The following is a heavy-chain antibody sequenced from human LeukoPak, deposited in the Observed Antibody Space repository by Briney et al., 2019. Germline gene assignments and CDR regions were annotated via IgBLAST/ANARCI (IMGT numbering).Heavy chain of an antibody. CDR3: ARGRSGELTWAFTLDS. J-gene: IGHJ4*02. V-gene: IGHV1-2*02. D-gene: IGHD3-10*01. CDR2: INPKSGGT. Sequence: ASVKVSCKASGYTLTGYYMNWVRQAPGQGLECMGWINPKSGGTNYAQKFQGRVTMTMDTSISTAYMELSRLGSDDTAVYYCARGRSGELTWAFTLDSWGQGTLVTVSS. CDR1: GYTLTGYY.